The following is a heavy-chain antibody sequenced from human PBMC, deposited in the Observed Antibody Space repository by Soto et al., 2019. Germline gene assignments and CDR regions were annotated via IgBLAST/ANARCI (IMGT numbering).Heavy chain of an antibody. CDR3: ARGITVTGPFSSFDY. V-gene: IGHV4-34*01. J-gene: IGHJ4*02. CDR2: INHSGST. D-gene: IGHD4-4*01. Sequence: KPSETLSLTCAVYGGSFSGYYWSWIRQSPGKGLEWIGEINHSGSTNYNPTLKSRVAISVDTSKNQFSLTLSSVTAADTAVYYCARGITVTGPFSSFDYWGQGTLVTVSS. CDR1: GGSFSGYY.